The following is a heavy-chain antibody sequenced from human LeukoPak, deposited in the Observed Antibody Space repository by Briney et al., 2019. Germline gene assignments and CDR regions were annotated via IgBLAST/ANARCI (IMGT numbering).Heavy chain of an antibody. CDR1: GYTFSSYG. V-gene: IGHV1-18*01. J-gene: IGHJ3*02. D-gene: IGHD2-21*02. CDR2: IRAYDGNK. CDR3: ARVEVVVVTAILVHAFDI. Sequence: ASVKVSCKASGYTFSSYGMSWVRQAPGQGLEWMGWIRAYDGNKNYAQKLQGRVTMTTDTATNSVYMELKSLRSDDTAVYYCARVEVVVVTAILVHAFDIWGQGTMVTVSS.